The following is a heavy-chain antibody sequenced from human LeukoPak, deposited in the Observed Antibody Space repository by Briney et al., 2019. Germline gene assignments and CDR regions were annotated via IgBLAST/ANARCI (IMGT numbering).Heavy chain of an antibody. CDR3: ARDQGIAVADTYYYGMDV. J-gene: IGHJ6*02. CDR2: ISAYNGNT. D-gene: IGHD6-19*01. CDR1: GYSFTSYG. V-gene: IGHV1-18*01. Sequence: ASVNVSCKASGYSFTSYGISWVRQAPGQGLEWMGWISAYNGNTNYAQKLQGRVTMTTDTSTSTAYMELRSLRSDDTVVYYCARDQGIAVADTYYYGMDVWGQGTTVTVSS.